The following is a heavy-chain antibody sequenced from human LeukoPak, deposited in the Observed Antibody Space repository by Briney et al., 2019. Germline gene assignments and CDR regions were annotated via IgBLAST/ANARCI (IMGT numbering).Heavy chain of an antibody. D-gene: IGHD6-19*01. V-gene: IGHV4-59*08. CDR2: IYNSGST. Sequence: PSEILSLTCTVSGDSFSYFYWSWIRQPPGKGLEWIGYIYNSGSTNYNPSLKSRVTISLDTSKNQFSLKLSSVTAADTAVYYCARTGWLAFDYWGQGTLVTVSS. CDR1: GDSFSYFY. J-gene: IGHJ4*02. CDR3: ARTGWLAFDY.